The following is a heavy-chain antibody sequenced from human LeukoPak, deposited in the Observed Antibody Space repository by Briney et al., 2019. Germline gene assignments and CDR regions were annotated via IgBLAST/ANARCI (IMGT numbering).Heavy chain of an antibody. CDR1: GGSISSGTYY. CDR2: IYTSGNI. CDR3: ARGQNYDFWSGYSFDC. D-gene: IGHD3-3*01. Sequence: SETLSLTCTVSGGSISSGTYYWSWIRQPAGKGLEWIGRIYTSGNINYNPSLKSRVTISVVTSKNQFSLNLSSVTAADTAVYYCARGQNYDFWSGYSFDCWGQGTLVTVSS. V-gene: IGHV4-61*02. J-gene: IGHJ4*02.